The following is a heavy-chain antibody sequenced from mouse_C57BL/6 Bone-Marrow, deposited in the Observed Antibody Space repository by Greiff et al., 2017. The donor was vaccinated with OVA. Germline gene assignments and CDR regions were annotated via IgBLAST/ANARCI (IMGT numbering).Heavy chain of an antibody. V-gene: IGHV1-64*01. J-gene: IGHJ1*03. CDR2: IHPNSGST. Sequence: QVQLQQPGAELVKPGASVKLSCKASGYTFTSYWMHWVKQRPGQGLEWIGMIHPNSGSTNYNEKFKSKATLTVDESSSTAYMQLSSLTSEDSAVYYCARKIYYYGSSHWYFDVWGTGTTVTVSS. CDR1: GYTFTSYW. D-gene: IGHD1-1*01. CDR3: ARKIYYYGSSHWYFDV.